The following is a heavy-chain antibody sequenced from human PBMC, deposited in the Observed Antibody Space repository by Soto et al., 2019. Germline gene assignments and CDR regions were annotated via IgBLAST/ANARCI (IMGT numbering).Heavy chain of an antibody. J-gene: IGHJ4*02. V-gene: IGHV1-18*04. Sequence: QVRLVQSGAELTKPGASVKVSCKASGNPFLSYATTWVRLAPGKGLEWMGRFSVDNGNTISAQKFDDRLTVTTDTSTTTAYMERRSLTSDDTAVYDCVWSCTGGSCSDYWRQGTLVTVSS. CDR2: FSVDNGNT. CDR1: GNPFLSYA. D-gene: IGHD2-15*01. CDR3: VWSCTGGSCSDY.